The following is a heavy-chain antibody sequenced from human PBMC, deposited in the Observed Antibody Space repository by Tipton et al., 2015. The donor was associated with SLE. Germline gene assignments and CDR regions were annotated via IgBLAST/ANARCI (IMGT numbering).Heavy chain of an antibody. CDR3: ARVGPERTLDY. D-gene: IGHD1-14*01. Sequence: SLRLSCAASGFTFSSYWMHWVRQAPGKGLVWVSRINSDGSSTSYADSVKGRFTISRDNAKNTLYLQMSRLRAEDTAVYYCARVGPERTLDYWGQGTLVTVSS. V-gene: IGHV3-74*01. CDR1: GFTFSSYW. J-gene: IGHJ4*02. CDR2: INSDGSST.